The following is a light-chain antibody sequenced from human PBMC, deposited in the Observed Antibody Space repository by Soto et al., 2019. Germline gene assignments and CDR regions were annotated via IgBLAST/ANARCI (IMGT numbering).Light chain of an antibody. Sequence: DIQMTQSPSILPASIGDRVTITCRASQNINSWLAWYQQKPGKAPNLLIYDASSLESGVPSRFSGSGSGTEFILTIDSLQPDDFATYYCQHYTSYSQTFGQGTKVDIK. CDR1: QNINSW. V-gene: IGKV1-5*01. CDR2: DAS. CDR3: QHYTSYSQT. J-gene: IGKJ1*01.